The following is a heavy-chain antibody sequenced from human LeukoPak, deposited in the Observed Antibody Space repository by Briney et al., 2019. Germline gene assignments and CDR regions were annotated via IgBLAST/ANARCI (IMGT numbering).Heavy chain of an antibody. CDR1: GYTFTGYY. J-gene: IGHJ6*03. Sequence: ASVKVSCKASGYTFTGYYMHWVRQAPGQGLEWMGWINPNSGGTNYAQKFQGRVTMTRDTSISTASMELSSLKPDDTAVYYCARDLGYCSGGSCYWPFYYYYYMDVWGKGTTVTVSS. V-gene: IGHV1-2*02. CDR3: ARDLGYCSGGSCYWPFYYYYYMDV. D-gene: IGHD2-15*01. CDR2: INPNSGGT.